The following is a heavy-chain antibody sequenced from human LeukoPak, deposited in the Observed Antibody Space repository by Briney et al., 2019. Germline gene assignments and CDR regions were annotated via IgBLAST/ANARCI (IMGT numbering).Heavy chain of an antibody. CDR3: ARAAGSLSYFDY. V-gene: IGHV4-39*01. CDR2: IYYSGST. Sequence: PSETLSLTCTVSGGSISSSSYSWGWIRQPPGKGLEWIGSIYYSGSTYYNPSLKSRVTISVDTSKNQFSLKLSSVTAADTAVYYCARAAGSLSYFDYWGQGTLVTVSS. J-gene: IGHJ4*02. CDR1: GGSISSSSYS. D-gene: IGHD6-13*01.